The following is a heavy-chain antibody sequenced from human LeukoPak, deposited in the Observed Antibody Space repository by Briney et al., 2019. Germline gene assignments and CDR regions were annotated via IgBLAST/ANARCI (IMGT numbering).Heavy chain of an antibody. J-gene: IGHJ5*02. CDR3: ATHPKVSAGGNKWFDP. CDR2: IYYSGNT. D-gene: IGHD3-16*01. Sequence: SETLSLTCTVSGGSISTASYYWGWIRQPPGKGLEWIGSIYYSGNTYDNPSLKSRVTMSVDTSKNQLSLKLSSVTAADTAVYYSATHPKVSAGGNKWFDPGGQGTLVTVS. CDR1: GGSISTASYY. V-gene: IGHV4-39*01.